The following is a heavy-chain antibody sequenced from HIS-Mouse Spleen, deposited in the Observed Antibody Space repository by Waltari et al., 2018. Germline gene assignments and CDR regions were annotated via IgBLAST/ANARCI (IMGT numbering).Heavy chain of an antibody. CDR2: MNPNSGNT. D-gene: IGHD3-3*01. Sequence: QVQLVQSGAEVKKPGASVKVSCKASGDNVTSYDINWVRQATGQGLEWMGWMNPNSGNTGYAQKFQGRVTMTRNTSISTAYMELSSLRSEDTAVYYCARVYYDFWSGYYYWGQGTLVTVSS. J-gene: IGHJ4*02. CDR1: GDNVTSYD. V-gene: IGHV1-8*01. CDR3: ARVYYDFWSGYYY.